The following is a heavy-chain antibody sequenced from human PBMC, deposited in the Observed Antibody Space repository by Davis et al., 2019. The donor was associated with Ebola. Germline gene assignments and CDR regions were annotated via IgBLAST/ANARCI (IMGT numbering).Heavy chain of an antibody. CDR3: ARQSRWLQLPLGWFDP. CDR1: GGSISSSSYY. Sequence: PSETLSLTCTVSGGSISSSSYYWGWIRQPPGKGLEWIGSIYYSGSTYYNPSLKSRVTISVDTSKNQFSLKLSSVTAADTAVYYCARQSRWLQLPLGWFDPWGQGTLVTVSS. D-gene: IGHD5-24*01. CDR2: IYYSGST. J-gene: IGHJ5*02. V-gene: IGHV4-39*01.